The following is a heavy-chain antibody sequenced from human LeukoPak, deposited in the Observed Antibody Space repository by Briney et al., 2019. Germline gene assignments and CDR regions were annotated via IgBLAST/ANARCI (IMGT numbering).Heavy chain of an antibody. J-gene: IGHJ4*02. Sequence: GGSVRLSCAASELIVSSNYMSWVRQAPGKGLEWFSVIYSGGRIYYADSVKGRFTISRDNSKNTLYLQMNSLRAEDTAVYYCARDPSRGLYYFDRWGQGTLVTVSS. CDR2: IYSGGRI. D-gene: IGHD4/OR15-4a*01. CDR1: ELIVSSNY. CDR3: ARDPSRGLYYFDR. V-gene: IGHV3-53*01.